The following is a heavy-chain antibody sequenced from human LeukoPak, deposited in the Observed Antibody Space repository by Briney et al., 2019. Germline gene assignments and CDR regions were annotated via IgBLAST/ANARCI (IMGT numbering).Heavy chain of an antibody. Sequence: GRSLRLSCAASGFTFSTYGIHWVRQAPGKGLEWVGLLSSGGINKHYADSVKGRFIISRDNSKNTLYLQMDSLRAEDTAVYYCTRGTVPGLATTYGTYFDSWGQGTLVTVSS. CDR2: LSSGGINK. D-gene: IGHD5-12*01. V-gene: IGHV3-30*03. J-gene: IGHJ4*02. CDR3: TRGTVPGLATTYGTYFDS. CDR1: GFTFSTYG.